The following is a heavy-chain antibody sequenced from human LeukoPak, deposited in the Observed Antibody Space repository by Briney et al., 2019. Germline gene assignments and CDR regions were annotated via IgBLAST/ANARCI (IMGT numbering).Heavy chain of an antibody. CDR3: ARQYCSSTSCHDY. CDR2: IYYSGST. Sequence: SETLSLTCTVPGGSISSYYWSWIRQPPGKGLEWIGYIYYSGSTNYNPSLKSRVTISVDTSKNQFSLKLSSVTAADTAVYYCARQYCSSTSCHDYWGQGTLVTVSS. CDR1: GGSISSYY. J-gene: IGHJ4*02. D-gene: IGHD2-2*01. V-gene: IGHV4-59*08.